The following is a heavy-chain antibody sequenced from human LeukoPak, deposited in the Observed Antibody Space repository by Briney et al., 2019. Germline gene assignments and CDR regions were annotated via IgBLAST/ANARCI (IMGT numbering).Heavy chain of an antibody. Sequence: PSQTLSLTCIVSGGSISSGAYYWSWIRQLPGKGLEWIGYIHYSGSTYYNPSLKSRVSISVDTSKNQLSLKLSSVTAADTALYFSARDSGYDSSGFYSGGFDRWGHGTLVTVSS. CDR3: ARDSGYDSSGFYSGGFDR. D-gene: IGHD3-22*01. V-gene: IGHV4-31*03. CDR1: GGSISSGAYY. J-gene: IGHJ5*02. CDR2: IHYSGST.